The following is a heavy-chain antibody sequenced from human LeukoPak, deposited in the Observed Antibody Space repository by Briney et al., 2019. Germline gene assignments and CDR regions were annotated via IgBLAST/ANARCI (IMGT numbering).Heavy chain of an antibody. D-gene: IGHD1-26*01. CDR3: ARFPIYSGSYFDP. CDR1: GFPFSDHA. J-gene: IGHJ4*03. Sequence: GGSLRLSCAASGFPFSDHAMSWVRQAPGKGLEWVSAVSANGAATYYTDSVKGRFTISRDNSKSTLYLQVNSLRAEDAAIYYCARFPIYSGSYFDPWGQGTLVTVSS. CDR2: VSANGAAT. V-gene: IGHV3-23*01.